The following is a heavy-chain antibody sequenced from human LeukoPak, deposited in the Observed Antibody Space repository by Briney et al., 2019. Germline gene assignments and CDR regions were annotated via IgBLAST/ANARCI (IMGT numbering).Heavy chain of an antibody. J-gene: IGHJ4*02. CDR3: ARGPTLRYFDWLLSY. D-gene: IGHD3-9*01. CDR1: GYTFTSYD. Sequence: GASVKVSCKASGYTFTSYDINWVRQATGQGLEWMGIINPSGGSTSYAQKFQGRVTMTRDTSTSTVYMELSSLRSEDTAVYYCARGPTLRYFDWLLSYWGQGTLVTVSS. V-gene: IGHV1-46*01. CDR2: INPSGGST.